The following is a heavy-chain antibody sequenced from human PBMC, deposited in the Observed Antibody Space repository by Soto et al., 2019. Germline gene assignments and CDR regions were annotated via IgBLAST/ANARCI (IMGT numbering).Heavy chain of an antibody. D-gene: IGHD4-17*01. CDR3: TRHKSSDYAPGYCQY. CDR2: VYYSGNT. J-gene: IGHJ1*01. V-gene: IGHV4-39*01. Sequence: QLQLQESSPRLLKPSETLSLTCSVSDGSINRRSYYWGWILQSPGKGLEWIGSVYYSGNTYYNPSLKSRVTIPEDTSKTNFSLKLTSVAVADTAIYYCTRHKSSDYAPGYCQYWSQGTLFTVSS. CDR1: DGSINRRSYY.